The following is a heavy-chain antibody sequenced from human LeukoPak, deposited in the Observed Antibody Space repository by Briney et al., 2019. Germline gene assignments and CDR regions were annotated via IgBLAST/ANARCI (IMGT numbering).Heavy chain of an antibody. CDR3: ARARRVGYSNWDY. CDR2: IYHDERT. V-gene: IGHV3-53*01. D-gene: IGHD5-24*01. Sequence: PGGSLRLSCAASGVSVSSLYMSWVRQAPGKGLEWGSVIYHDERTAYADSVRGRFTISRDNSKNTLYLQMNSLRVDDTAVYYCARARRVGYSNWDYWGQGTLVTVSS. J-gene: IGHJ4*02. CDR1: GVSVSSLY.